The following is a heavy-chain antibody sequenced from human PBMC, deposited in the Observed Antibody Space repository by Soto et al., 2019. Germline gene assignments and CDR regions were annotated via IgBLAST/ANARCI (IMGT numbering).Heavy chain of an antibody. V-gene: IGHV4-31*03. CDR2: IYYSGST. CDR3: ARWWSGSRQGFDP. Sequence: QVQLQESGPGLVKPSQTLSLTCTVSGGSISSGDYYWSWIRQHPGKGLEWIGYIYYSGSTYYNPSHQSRATITVDTSKSQSSLKLSSVTAAHTAVYYCARWWSGSRQGFDPWGQGTLVTVSS. D-gene: IGHD3-3*01. CDR1: GGSISSGDYY. J-gene: IGHJ5*02.